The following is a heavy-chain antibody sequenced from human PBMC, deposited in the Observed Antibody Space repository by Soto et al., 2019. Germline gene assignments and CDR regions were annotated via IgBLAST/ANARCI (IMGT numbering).Heavy chain of an antibody. CDR1: GFILNNYA. V-gene: IGHV3-23*01. Sequence: VQLLESGGDLVQPGGSLRLSCVASGFILNNYAMSWVRQAPGKGLEWVSTIGGTDGERDGVPWYEESVKGRFTISRDSSANTLFLHMDNLRAEDSALYYCVKRGRNWGAFDFWGQGTTVVVSS. CDR3: VKRGRNWGAFDF. J-gene: IGHJ3*01. CDR2: IGGTDGERDGVP. D-gene: IGHD7-27*01.